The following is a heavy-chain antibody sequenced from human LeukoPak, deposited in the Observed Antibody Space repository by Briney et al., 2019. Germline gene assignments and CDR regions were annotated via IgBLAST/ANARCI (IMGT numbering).Heavy chain of an antibody. V-gene: IGHV5-51*01. J-gene: IGHJ5*02. CDR1: GYSFTSYW. CDR3: ARVSAAADNWFDP. Sequence: GESLRISCKGSGYSFTSYWIGWVRQMPGKGLEWMGIIYPGDSDTRYSPSFQGQVTISADKSISPAHLQWSSLKASDTAMYYCARVSAAADNWFDPWGQGTLVTVSS. CDR2: IYPGDSDT. D-gene: IGHD6-13*01.